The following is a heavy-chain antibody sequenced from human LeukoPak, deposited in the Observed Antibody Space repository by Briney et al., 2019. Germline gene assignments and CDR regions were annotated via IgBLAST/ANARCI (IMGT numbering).Heavy chain of an antibody. CDR3: ARAMITAYYFDY. Sequence: PSETLSLTCTVSGGSISSYYWSWIRQPPGKGLEWIGYIYYSGSTNYNPSLKSRVTMSVDTSNNQFSLTLSSVTAADTAVYYCARAMITAYYFDYWGQGALVTVSS. CDR1: GGSISSYY. V-gene: IGHV4-59*12. D-gene: IGHD3-16*01. J-gene: IGHJ4*02. CDR2: IYYSGST.